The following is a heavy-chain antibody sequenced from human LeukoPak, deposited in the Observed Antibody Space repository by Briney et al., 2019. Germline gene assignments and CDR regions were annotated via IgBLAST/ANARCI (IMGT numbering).Heavy chain of an antibody. CDR1: GGSISSGGYY. V-gene: IGHV4-31*03. Sequence: SETLSLTCTVSGGSISSGGYYWSWIRQHPGKGLEWIGYIYYSGSTYYNPSLKSRVTISVDTSKNQLSLRLSSVTAADTAVYYCARESRITMIGRGFDPWGQGTLVTVSS. CDR3: ARESRITMIGRGFDP. CDR2: IYYSGST. D-gene: IGHD3-22*01. J-gene: IGHJ5*02.